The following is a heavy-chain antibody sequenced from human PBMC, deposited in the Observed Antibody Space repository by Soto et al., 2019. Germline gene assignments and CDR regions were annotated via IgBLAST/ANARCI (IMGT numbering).Heavy chain of an antibody. V-gene: IGHV1-8*01. CDR2: MNPNSGNT. Sequence: ASVKVSCKASGYTFTSYDINWVRQATGQGLEWMGWMNPNSGNTGYAQKFQGRVTMTRDTSISTAYMELSSLRSEDTAVYYCASRSVYYYYYGMDVWGQGTTVTVPS. CDR1: GYTFTSYD. CDR3: ASRSVYYYYYGMDV. J-gene: IGHJ6*02.